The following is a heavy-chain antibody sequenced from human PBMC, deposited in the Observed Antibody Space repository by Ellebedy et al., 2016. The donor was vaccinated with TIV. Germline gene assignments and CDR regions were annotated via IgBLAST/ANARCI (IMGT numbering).Heavy chain of an antibody. CDR2: INHSGST. V-gene: IGHV4-34*01. CDR1: GGSFSGYY. Sequence: SETLSLXCAVYGGSFSGYYWSWIRQPPGKGLEWIGEINHSGSTNYNPSLKSRVTISVDTSKNQFSLKLSSVTAADTAVYYCADDYGGPSGMDVWGQGTTVTVSS. J-gene: IGHJ6*02. D-gene: IGHD4-23*01. CDR3: ADDYGGPSGMDV.